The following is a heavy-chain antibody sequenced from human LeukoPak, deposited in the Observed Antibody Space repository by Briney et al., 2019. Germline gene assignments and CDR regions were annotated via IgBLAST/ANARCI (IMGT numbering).Heavy chain of an antibody. J-gene: IGHJ5*02. CDR2: IRYDGSNK. V-gene: IGHV3-30*02. D-gene: IGHD6-13*01. CDR3: AKVLGEYSIRSKPLDT. CDR1: GFTFSAYG. Sequence: GGSLRLSCATSGFTFSAYGMHWVRQAPVKGLEWVAFIRYDGSNKYYPDSVRGRFTVSRDNSKNTLYLQMNSLRPEDTAVYYCAKVLGEYSIRSKPLDTWGQGTLVTVSS.